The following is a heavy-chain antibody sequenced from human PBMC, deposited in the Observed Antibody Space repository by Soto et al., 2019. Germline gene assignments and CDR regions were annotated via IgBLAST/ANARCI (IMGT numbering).Heavy chain of an antibody. D-gene: IGHD6-19*01. J-gene: IGHJ6*02. CDR1: GFTFSSYG. Sequence: GGSLRLSCAASGFTFSSYGMHWVRQAPGKGLEWVAVIWYDGSNKYYADSVKGRFTISRDNSKNKLYLQMKSLRAEDTAVYYCARHSSGWYGYYYYGMDVWGQGTTVTVSS. CDR2: IWYDGSNK. V-gene: IGHV3-33*01. CDR3: ARHSSGWYGYYYYGMDV.